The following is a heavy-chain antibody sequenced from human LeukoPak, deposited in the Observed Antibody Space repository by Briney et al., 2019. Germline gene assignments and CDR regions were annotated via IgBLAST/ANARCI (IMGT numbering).Heavy chain of an antibody. Sequence: NPSETLSLTCTVSGGSISSSSYYWGWIRQPPGKGPEWIGSIYYSGSTYYNPSLKSRVTISVDTSKNQFSLKLSSVTAADTAVYYCASTEGTIFGVAIQQFDYWGQGTLVTVSS. D-gene: IGHD3-3*01. J-gene: IGHJ4*02. V-gene: IGHV4-39*07. CDR2: IYYSGST. CDR3: ASTEGTIFGVAIQQFDY. CDR1: GGSISSSSYY.